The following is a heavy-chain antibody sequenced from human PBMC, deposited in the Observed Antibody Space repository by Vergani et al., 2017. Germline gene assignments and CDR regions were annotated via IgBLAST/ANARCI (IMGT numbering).Heavy chain of an antibody. J-gene: IGHJ6*02. Sequence: EVQLLESGGDLVQPGGSLRLSCAASGFTFNHYAMNWVRQAPGKGLEWVSGISGSGGSTYYAGSVKGRFTISRDSSKNTLYPQMNSLSAGDTAVYYCAKANPRNSGYDYLYYYHAMDFWGQGTTVTVSS. CDR3: AKANPRNSGYDYLYYYHAMDF. V-gene: IGHV3-23*01. CDR1: GFTFNHYA. D-gene: IGHD5-12*01. CDR2: ISGSGGST.